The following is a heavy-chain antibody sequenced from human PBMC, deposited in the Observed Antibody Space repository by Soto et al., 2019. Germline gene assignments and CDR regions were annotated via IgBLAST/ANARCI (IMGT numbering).Heavy chain of an antibody. CDR2: VFYSGRT. Sequence: PSETLSLTCSVSGGSINNFHWTWIRQPPGKGLEWIGFVFYSGRTTYNPSLQSRVTISVDTSHNYFPLKVRSVTAADTATYYCARIKSGYSYGSILAFWGQGKLVTVSS. V-gene: IGHV4-59*01. J-gene: IGHJ4*02. CDR1: GGSINNFH. CDR3: ARIKSGYSYGSILAF. D-gene: IGHD5-18*01.